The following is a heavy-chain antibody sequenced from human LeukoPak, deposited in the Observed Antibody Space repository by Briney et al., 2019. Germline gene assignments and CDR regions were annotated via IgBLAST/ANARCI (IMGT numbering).Heavy chain of an antibody. Sequence: SLRLSCVASGFTFSSYAMHWVRQAPGKGLEWVAVISYDGSNKYYADSVKGRFTISRDNSKNTLYLQMNSLRAEDTAVYYCARDLRIAARPGDAFDIWGQGTMVTVSS. CDR2: ISYDGSNK. D-gene: IGHD6-6*01. V-gene: IGHV3-30-3*01. CDR3: ARDLRIAARPGDAFDI. CDR1: GFTFSSYA. J-gene: IGHJ3*02.